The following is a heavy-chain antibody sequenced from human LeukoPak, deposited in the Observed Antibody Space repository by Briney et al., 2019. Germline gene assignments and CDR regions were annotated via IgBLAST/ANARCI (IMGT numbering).Heavy chain of an antibody. CDR2: ISSSGSTI. D-gene: IGHD2-21*02. CDR3: AREVTGDAFDI. V-gene: IGHV3-48*03. J-gene: IGHJ3*02. Sequence: GGSLRLSCAASGFXFSIYEINWVRQAPGKGREWVSCISSSGSTIYYADSVKGRLTISRDNAKSSLYLQMNSLRAEDTAVYYCAREVTGDAFDIWGQGTMVTVSS. CDR1: GFXFSIYE.